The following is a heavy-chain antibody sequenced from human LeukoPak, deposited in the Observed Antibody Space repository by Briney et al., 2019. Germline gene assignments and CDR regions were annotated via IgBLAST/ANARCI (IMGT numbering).Heavy chain of an antibody. CDR3: AKDSDSSSGHCDY. J-gene: IGHJ4*02. CDR2: IIPMLGLT. D-gene: IGHD6-19*01. CDR1: GGTFSSYA. V-gene: IGHV1-69*04. Sequence: ASVKVSCKASGGTFSSYAMSWVRQAPGQGLEWMGRIIPMLGLTDYAQKFQGRVTITADTSTRTVYMELTSLTSEDTAVYYCAKDSDSSSGHCDYWGQGTLVTVSS.